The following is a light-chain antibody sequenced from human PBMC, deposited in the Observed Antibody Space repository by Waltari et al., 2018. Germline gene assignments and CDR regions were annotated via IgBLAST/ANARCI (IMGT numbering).Light chain of an antibody. V-gene: IGKV3-15*01. CDR2: GAS. Sequence: EIVMTQSPATLSVSPGERATLSCRARQSIRSNLAWYREKPGQPPRLLIYGASFRATGIPARFSGSGSGTEFTLTISSLQSEDFAIYYCQQYDNWPPITFGQGTKLEMK. CDR3: QQYDNWPPIT. J-gene: IGKJ2*01. CDR1: QSIRSN.